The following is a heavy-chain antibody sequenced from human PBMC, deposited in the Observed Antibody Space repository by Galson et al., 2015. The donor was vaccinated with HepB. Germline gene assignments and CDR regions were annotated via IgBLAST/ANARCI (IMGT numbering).Heavy chain of an antibody. CDR2: IDGSGDSS. V-gene: IGHV3-23*01. CDR1: GFTFSSYA. Sequence: SLRLSCAASGFTFSSYAMNWVRQAPGRGLQWVSTIDGSGDSSYYTDSVKGRFTISRDNSEKMLFLQMNSLRADDTAIYYCAKDLFPTTVVTIRGRGASPIDYWGQGTLVTVSS. CDR3: AKDLFPTTVVTIRGRGASPIDY. D-gene: IGHD5-12*01. J-gene: IGHJ4*02.